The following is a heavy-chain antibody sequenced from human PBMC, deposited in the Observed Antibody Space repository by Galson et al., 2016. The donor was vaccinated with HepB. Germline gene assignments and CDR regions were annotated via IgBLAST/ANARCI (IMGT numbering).Heavy chain of an antibody. CDR1: GFTFSSYE. D-gene: IGHD3-3*01. CDR2: ISSSGSTI. J-gene: IGHJ6*02. CDR3: ARDGRVREWLKKFYYYGMDV. V-gene: IGHV3-48*03. Sequence: SLRLSCAASGFTFSSYEMNWVRQAPGKGLEWVSYISSSGSTINYADSVKGRFTISRDNAKNSLYLQMNSLRAEDTAAYYCARDGRVREWLKKFYYYGMDVWGQGTTVTVSS.